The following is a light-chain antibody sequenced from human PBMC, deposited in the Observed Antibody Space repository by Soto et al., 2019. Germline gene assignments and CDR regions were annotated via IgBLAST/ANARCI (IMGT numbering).Light chain of an antibody. Sequence: EIVMTQSPATLSVSPGERATLSCRASQIVSSSYLAWYQQKPGQAPRLLMSGASTRAAGIPDRFSGDGSGTDFTLTISRLEPEDFAVYYCQQYGTSAITFGQGTRLEIK. CDR3: QQYGTSAIT. V-gene: IGKV3-20*01. CDR1: QIVSSSY. J-gene: IGKJ5*01. CDR2: GAS.